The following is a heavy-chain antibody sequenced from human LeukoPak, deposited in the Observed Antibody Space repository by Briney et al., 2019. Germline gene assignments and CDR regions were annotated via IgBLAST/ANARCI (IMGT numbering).Heavy chain of an antibody. CDR1: GGSISSYY. CDR2: INYNGST. CDR3: ARYSYGGSYFDY. V-gene: IGHV4-59*08. J-gene: IGHJ4*02. Sequence: SETLSLTCTVSGGSISSYYCSWIRQPPGKGLEWIGYINYNGSTNYNPSLKSRVTISVDTSKNQFSLNLSSVTAADTAVCYCARYSYGGSYFDYWGQGTVVTVSS. D-gene: IGHD5-18*01.